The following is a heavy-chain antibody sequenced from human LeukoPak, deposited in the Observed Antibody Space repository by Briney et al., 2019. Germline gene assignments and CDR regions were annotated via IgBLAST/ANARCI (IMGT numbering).Heavy chain of an antibody. J-gene: IGHJ4*02. D-gene: IGHD2-15*01. CDR3: VVGGSPGY. CDR1: GLVFSAYK. Sequence: GGSLRLSCAASGLVFSAYKMHWVRQAPRKGLVWVSRISTDGYTTDYADFVQGRFTASRDNTKNTWSLEMNSLRAEDTAVYYCVVGGSPGYWGQGTLVTVSS. V-gene: IGHV3-74*01. CDR2: ISTDGYTT.